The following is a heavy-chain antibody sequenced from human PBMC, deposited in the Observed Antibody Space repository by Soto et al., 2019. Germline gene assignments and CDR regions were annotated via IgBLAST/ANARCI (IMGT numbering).Heavy chain of an antibody. CDR1: GFTFSSYG. CDR2: IWYDGSNK. J-gene: IGHJ6*02. Sequence: PGGSLRLSCAASGFTFSSYGMHWVRQAPGKGLEWVAVIWYDGSNKYYADSVKGRFTISRDNSKNTLYLQMNSLRAEDTAVYYCARDHDYGDYVVSYYYGMDVWGQGTTVTVSS. V-gene: IGHV3-33*01. D-gene: IGHD4-17*01. CDR3: ARDHDYGDYVVSYYYGMDV.